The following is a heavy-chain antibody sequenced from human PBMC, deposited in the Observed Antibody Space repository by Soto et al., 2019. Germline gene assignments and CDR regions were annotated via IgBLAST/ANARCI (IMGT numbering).Heavy chain of an antibody. CDR3: ARDRGGWPDY. CDR2: INAGNGNT. Sequence: QVQLVQSGAEVKKPGASVKVSCKASGYTFTSYAIHWVRQAPGQRLEWMGWINAGNGNTKYSQKFQDRVTITRDTSASTAYMELSSLRSECTAVYYCARDRGGWPDYWGQGTLVTVSS. CDR1: GYTFTSYA. V-gene: IGHV1-3*01. J-gene: IGHJ4*02. D-gene: IGHD6-19*01.